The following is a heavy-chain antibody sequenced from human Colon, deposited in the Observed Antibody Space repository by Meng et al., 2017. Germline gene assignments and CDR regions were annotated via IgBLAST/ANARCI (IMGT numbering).Heavy chain of an antibody. CDR3: ARGLNPHWFDP. CDR1: GYTFTAYF. J-gene: IGHJ5*02. CDR2: SNPNSGAT. V-gene: IGHV1-2*02. D-gene: IGHD1-14*01. Sequence: QVQLVQSGAELKKPGASVKVSCTTSGYTFTAYFIHWVRQAPGQGLEWMGWSNPNSGATNYAQNFQGRVTMTRATSATTAYMELSSLRSDDTAMYYCARGLNPHWFDPWGQGTLVTVSS.